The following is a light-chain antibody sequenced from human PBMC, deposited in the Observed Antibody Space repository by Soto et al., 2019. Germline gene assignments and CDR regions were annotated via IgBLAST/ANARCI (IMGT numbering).Light chain of an antibody. CDR3: QQYGSSPPDT. V-gene: IGKV3-20*01. CDR2: GTS. Sequence: EMVLTQSPGTLSLSPGERATLSCRASQSVSSRSVAWYQQKPGQAPRLLIYGTSDRPTGIPDRISGSGSGTDFTLTITRLEPEDFAVYYCQQYGSSPPDTFGQGTKVEIK. J-gene: IGKJ2*01. CDR1: QSVSSRS.